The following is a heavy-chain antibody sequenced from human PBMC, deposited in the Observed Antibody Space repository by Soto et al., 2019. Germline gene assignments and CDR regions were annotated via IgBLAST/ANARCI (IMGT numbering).Heavy chain of an antibody. CDR3: ARGRGYSGDDHYYYFDMDV. CDR1: GGTFNNYP. D-gene: IGHD5-12*01. J-gene: IGHJ6*02. CDR2: SIPIFGTA. V-gene: IGHV1-69*13. Sequence: SVKVSCKASGGTFNNYPITWLRQAAGEGLEWMGGSIPIFGTANYAQKFQGRVTISVDESTSTAYMELSSLRSEDTAVYYCARGRGYSGDDHYYYFDMDVWGQGTTVTVSS.